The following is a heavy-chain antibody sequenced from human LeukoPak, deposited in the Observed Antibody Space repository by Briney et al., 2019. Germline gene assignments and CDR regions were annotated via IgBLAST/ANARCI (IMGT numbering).Heavy chain of an antibody. J-gene: IGHJ4*02. D-gene: IGHD2-21*02. V-gene: IGHV3-66*03. CDR1: GFAVSSNY. Sequence: GGSLRLSCTASGFAVSSNYMSWVRQAPGKGLEWVSVIYSTSNAYFADSVKGRFTISRDSSKNTLYLQMTRLRAEDTALYYCARLTAYFDFWGQGTLVTVSS. CDR3: ARLTAYFDF. CDR2: IYSTSNA.